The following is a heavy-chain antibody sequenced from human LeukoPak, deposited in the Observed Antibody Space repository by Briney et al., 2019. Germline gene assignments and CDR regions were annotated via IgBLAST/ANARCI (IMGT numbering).Heavy chain of an antibody. J-gene: IGHJ6*02. Sequence: RGSLRLSCAASGFTFSSYEMNWVRQAPGKGLEWVSYISSSGSTIYYADSVKGRFTISRDNAKNSLYLQMNSLRAEDTAVYYCARDQYYYYYYGMDVWGQGTTVTVSS. CDR1: GFTFSSYE. CDR3: ARDQYYYYYYGMDV. CDR2: ISSSGSTI. V-gene: IGHV3-48*03.